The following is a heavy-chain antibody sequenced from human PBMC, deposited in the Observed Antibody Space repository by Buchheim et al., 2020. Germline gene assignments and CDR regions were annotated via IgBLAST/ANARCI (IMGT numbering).Heavy chain of an antibody. CDR3: ARDLMVRGAYNWFDP. J-gene: IGHJ5*02. V-gene: IGHV4-30-4*01. CDR2: IYYSGST. CDR1: GGSISSGDYY. Sequence: QVQLQESGPGLVKPSQTLSLTCTVSGGSISSGDYYWSWLRQPPGKGLVWIGYIYYSGSTYYNPYLKSRVTISADTSKNQFSLKLSSVTAADTAVYYCARDLMVRGAYNWFDPWGQGTL. D-gene: IGHD3-10*01.